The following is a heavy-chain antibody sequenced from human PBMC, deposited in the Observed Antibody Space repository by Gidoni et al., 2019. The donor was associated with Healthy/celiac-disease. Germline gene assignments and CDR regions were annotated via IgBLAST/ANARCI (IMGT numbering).Heavy chain of an antibody. D-gene: IGHD5-18*01. CDR1: GFPFSSYW. J-gene: IGHJ6*02. CDR3: AREGYSYGHYYYYYGMDV. V-gene: IGHV3-74*01. Sequence: EVQLVESGGGLVQPGGSLRLSCAASGFPFSSYWMHWVRQAPGKGLVWVSRINSDGSSTSYADSVKGRFTISRDNAKNTLYLQMNSLRAEDTAVYYCAREGYSYGHYYYYYGMDVWGQGTTVTVSS. CDR2: INSDGSST.